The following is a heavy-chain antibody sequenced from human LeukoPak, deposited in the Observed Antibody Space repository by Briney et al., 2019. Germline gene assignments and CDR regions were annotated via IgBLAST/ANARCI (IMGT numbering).Heavy chain of an antibody. D-gene: IGHD3-22*01. CDR2: IYYSGGN. V-gene: IGHV4-39*07. CDR3: ARGHYDSSGYSPGYYFDY. J-gene: IGHJ4*02. CDR1: GGSISSSRYY. Sequence: SETLSLTFTVSGGSISSSRYYLGWIRQPPGKGLEWIGNIYYSGGNYYNPSLKSRATISVDTSKNQFSLKLSSVTAADTAVYYCARGHYDSSGYSPGYYFDYWGQGTLVTVSS.